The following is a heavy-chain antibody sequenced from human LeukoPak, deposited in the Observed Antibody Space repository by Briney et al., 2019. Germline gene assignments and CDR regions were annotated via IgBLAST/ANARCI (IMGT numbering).Heavy chain of an antibody. Sequence: SETLSLTCTVSGGSISSGSYYWSWIRQPAGKGLEWIGRIYTSGSTNYNPSLKSRVTISVDTSKNQFSLKLSSVTAADTAVYYCARNIAARTDYYYGMDVWGQGTTFTVSS. D-gene: IGHD6-6*01. CDR2: IYTSGST. V-gene: IGHV4-61*02. J-gene: IGHJ6*02. CDR1: GGSISSGSYY. CDR3: ARNIAARTDYYYGMDV.